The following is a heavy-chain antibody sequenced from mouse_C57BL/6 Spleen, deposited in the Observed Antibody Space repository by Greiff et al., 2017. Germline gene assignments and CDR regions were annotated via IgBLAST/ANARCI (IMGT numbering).Heavy chain of an antibody. CDR1: GYTFTSYW. CDR3: ASYYYGWYFDV. Sequence: QVQLKQPGAELVKPGASVKLSCKASGYTFTSYWMHWVKQRPGQGLEWIGMIHPNSGSTNYNEKFKSKATLTVDKASSTAYMQLSSLTSEDSAVYYCASYYYGWYFDVWGTGTTVTVSS. D-gene: IGHD1-1*01. J-gene: IGHJ1*03. CDR2: IHPNSGST. V-gene: IGHV1-64*01.